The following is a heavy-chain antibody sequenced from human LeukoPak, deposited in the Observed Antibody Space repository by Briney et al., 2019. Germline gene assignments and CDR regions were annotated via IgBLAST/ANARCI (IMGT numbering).Heavy chain of an antibody. CDR1: GGTFSSYA. CDR2: IIPIFGTA. CDR3: ARAGVLHYYDSRNAFDI. D-gene: IGHD3-22*01. Sequence: SVKVSCKASGGTFSSYAISWVRQAPGQGLEWMGGIIPIFGTANYAQKFQGRVTITTDESTSTAYMELSSLRSEDTAVYYCARAGVLHYYDSRNAFDIWGQGTMVTVSS. V-gene: IGHV1-69*05. J-gene: IGHJ3*02.